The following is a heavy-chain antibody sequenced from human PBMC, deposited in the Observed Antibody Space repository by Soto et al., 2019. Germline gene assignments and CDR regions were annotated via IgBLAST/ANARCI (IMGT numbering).Heavy chain of an antibody. CDR1: GGSVSSGSYY. Sequence: SETLSLTCTVSGGSVSSGSYYWSWIRQHPGRGLEWIGYIYYTGNTYYNPSLKSRLAISVDTSKNQFSLKLTSVTAADTAVYYCARGGHYYDSSGYYIYDWFDPWGQGTLVTVSS. J-gene: IGHJ5*02. CDR3: ARGGHYYDSSGYYIYDWFDP. CDR2: IYYTGNT. D-gene: IGHD3-22*01. V-gene: IGHV4-31*03.